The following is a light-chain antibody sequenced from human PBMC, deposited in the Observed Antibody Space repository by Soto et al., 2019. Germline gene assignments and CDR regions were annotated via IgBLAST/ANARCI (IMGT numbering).Light chain of an antibody. CDR2: GNT. Sequence: QSALTQPPSVSGAPGQRVTISCTGSSSNIGANYDVRWFQLFPGTSPKLLIYGNTNRPSGVPDRFSGSKSGTSASLDITGLQPEDEADYYCQTYDSSLGGSWVFGGGTKLTVL. CDR3: QTYDSSLGGSWV. J-gene: IGLJ3*02. V-gene: IGLV1-40*01. CDR1: SSNIGANYD.